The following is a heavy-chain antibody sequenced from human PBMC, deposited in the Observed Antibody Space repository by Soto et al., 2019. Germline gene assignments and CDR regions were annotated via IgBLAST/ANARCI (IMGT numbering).Heavy chain of an antibody. V-gene: IGHV3-33*01. D-gene: IGHD3-22*01. CDR1: GFTFSSYG. Sequence: QVQLVESGGGVVQPGRSLRLSCAASGFTFSSYGMHWVRQAPGKGLEWVAVIWYDGSNKYYADSVKGRFTISRDNSKNTLYLQMNSLRAEDTAVYYCARGTYYYDSSSPEIHDAFDIWGKGTMVTVSS. CDR3: ARGTYYYDSSSPEIHDAFDI. J-gene: IGHJ3*02. CDR2: IWYDGSNK.